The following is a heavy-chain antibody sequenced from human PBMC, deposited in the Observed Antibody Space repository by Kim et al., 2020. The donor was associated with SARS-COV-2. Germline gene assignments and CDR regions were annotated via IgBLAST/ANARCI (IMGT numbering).Heavy chain of an antibody. D-gene: IGHD2-2*01. J-gene: IGHJ6*02. CDR3: ARESDIVVVPAANLNGMDV. V-gene: IGHV3-33*01. Sequence: GGSLRLSCAASGFTFSSYGMHWVRQAPGKGLEWVAVIWYDGSNKYYADSVKGRFTISRDNSKNTLYLQMNSLRAEDTAVYYCARESDIVVVPAANLNGMDVWGQGTTVTVSS. CDR1: GFTFSSYG. CDR2: IWYDGSNK.